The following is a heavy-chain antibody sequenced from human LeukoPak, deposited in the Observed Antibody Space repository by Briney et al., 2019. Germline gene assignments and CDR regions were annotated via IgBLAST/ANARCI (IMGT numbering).Heavy chain of an antibody. CDR1: GFSISTYW. Sequence: LGGSLRLSCAASGFSISTYWMNWVRQAPGKGLEWVATIKQDGSETLYVDFVKGRFTISRDNAKNSLYLQMNSLRAEDTAVYYCSGGSGWLTDYWGQGTLVTVSS. CDR3: SGGSGWLTDY. CDR2: IKQDGSET. V-gene: IGHV3-7*04. J-gene: IGHJ4*02. D-gene: IGHD6-19*01.